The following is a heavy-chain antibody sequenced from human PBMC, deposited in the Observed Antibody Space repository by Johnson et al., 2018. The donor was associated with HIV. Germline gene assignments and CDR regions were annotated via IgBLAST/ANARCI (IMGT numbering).Heavy chain of an antibody. Sequence: VRLVESGGGVVQPGGSLRLSCAASGFTFNNAWMSWVRQAPGKGLEWVGRIKSKTDGGTTDYAAPVKGRFTISRDDSKNTLYLQMNSLKTEDTAVYYCTICITMIVVVTTDAFDIWGQGTMVTVSS. D-gene: IGHD3-22*01. CDR3: TICITMIVVVTTDAFDI. CDR2: IKSKTDGGTT. V-gene: IGHV3-15*01. J-gene: IGHJ3*02. CDR1: GFTFNNAW.